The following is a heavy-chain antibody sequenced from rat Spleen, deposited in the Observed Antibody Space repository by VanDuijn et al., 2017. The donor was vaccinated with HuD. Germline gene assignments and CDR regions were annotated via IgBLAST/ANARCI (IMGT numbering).Heavy chain of an antibody. V-gene: IGHV5-7*01. CDR3: TTDRLGADYFDY. D-gene: IGHD5-1*01. CDR1: GFTFSNYG. J-gene: IGHJ2*01. Sequence: EVQLVESGGGLVQPGRSMKLSCAASGFTFSNYGMAWVRQAPKKGLEWVATISYDGSSTYYRDSVKGRFTISRDNAKSTLYLQMDSLRSEDTATYYCTTDRLGADYFDYWGQGVMVTVSS. CDR2: ISYDGSST.